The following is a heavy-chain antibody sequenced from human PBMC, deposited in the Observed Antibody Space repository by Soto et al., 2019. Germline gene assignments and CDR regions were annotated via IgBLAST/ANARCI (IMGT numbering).Heavy chain of an antibody. V-gene: IGHV1-8*01. CDR1: GYTFTSYD. Sequence: QVQLVQSGAEVKKPGASVKVSCKASGYTFTSYDINWVRQATGQGLEWMGWMNPNSGNTGDAQKLQSSLTMTRHTPISIANMELSSMGSENTAVYYCARGRLAAAGRPFYYWGQGTLVTVSS. J-gene: IGHJ4*02. D-gene: IGHD6-13*01. CDR2: MNPNSGNT. CDR3: ARGRLAAAGRPFYY.